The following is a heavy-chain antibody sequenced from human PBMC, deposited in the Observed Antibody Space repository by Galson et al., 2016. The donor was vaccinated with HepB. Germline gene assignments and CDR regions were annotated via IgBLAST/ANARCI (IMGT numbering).Heavy chain of an antibody. J-gene: IGHJ5*02. CDR2: IDPSVGGT. D-gene: IGHD2-15*01. V-gene: IGHV1-2*02. Sequence: SVKVSCKASRYTFSDYYIHWVRQAPGQGLEWMGWIDPSVGGTNYAQKFQGTVTMTRDTSISTAYMELSSLRSDDTAVYYCARDQGWNCSGGSCYFFDPWGQGTLVIVSS. CDR1: RYTFSDYY. CDR3: ARDQGWNCSGGSCYFFDP.